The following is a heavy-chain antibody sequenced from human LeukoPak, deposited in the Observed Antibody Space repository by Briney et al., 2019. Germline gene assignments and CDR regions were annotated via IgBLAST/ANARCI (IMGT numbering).Heavy chain of an antibody. D-gene: IGHD1-26*01. V-gene: IGHV3-74*01. CDR2: HNSDGNST. CDR3: EVRSIALREY. Sequence: TGGSLRLSCASSGFLFSRYWMLWVRQAPGRALVWVSRHNSDGNSTSYADSVKGRFTISRDNDKNTVYVQMNSLRCDDTAVFLWEVRSIALREYWGQGSLVTVSS. CDR1: GFLFSRYW. J-gene: IGHJ4*02.